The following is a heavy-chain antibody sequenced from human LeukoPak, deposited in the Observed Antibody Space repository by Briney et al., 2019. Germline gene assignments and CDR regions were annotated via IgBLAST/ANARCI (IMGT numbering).Heavy chain of an antibody. Sequence: SVNVSCKASGGTFSIYAISWVRQAPGQGLEWMGGIIPIFGTANYAQKFQGRVTITADESTSTAYMELSSLRSEGTAVYYCARGWKIFYYYYGMDVWGQGTTVTVSS. CDR3: ARGWKIFYYYYGMDV. V-gene: IGHV1-69*13. CDR1: GGTFSIYA. J-gene: IGHJ6*02. CDR2: IIPIFGTA. D-gene: IGHD2/OR15-2a*01.